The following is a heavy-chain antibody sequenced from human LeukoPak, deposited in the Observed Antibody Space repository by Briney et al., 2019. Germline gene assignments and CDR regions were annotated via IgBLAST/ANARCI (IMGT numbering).Heavy chain of an antibody. CDR1: GYTFTNYG. V-gene: IGHV1-18*01. D-gene: IGHD2-2*02. Sequence: ASVKVSRKASGYTFTNYGISWVRQAPGQGLEWMGWISAYNGNTNYAQKLQGRVTMTTDTSTSTAYMELRSLRSDNTAIYYCARGYCSSVSCYKIYYFDYWGQGTLVTVSS. J-gene: IGHJ4*02. CDR2: ISAYNGNT. CDR3: ARGYCSSVSCYKIYYFDY.